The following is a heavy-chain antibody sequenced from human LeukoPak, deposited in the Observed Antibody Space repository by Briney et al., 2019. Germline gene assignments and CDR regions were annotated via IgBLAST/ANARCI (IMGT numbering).Heavy chain of an antibody. D-gene: IGHD3-3*01. Sequence: PGRSLRLSCEVSGFMFSSYGMHWVRQAPGKGLEWVALISDDGTNRFFADSVNGRFSISRDNSKNMVFLQMNSLRAEDSAVYYCVKDPRPVNLEVLSWYYYFGMDVRGQAATVSVSS. CDR2: ISDDGTNR. CDR1: GFMFSSYG. J-gene: IGHJ6*02. V-gene: IGHV3-30*18. CDR3: VKDPRPVNLEVLSWYYYFGMDV.